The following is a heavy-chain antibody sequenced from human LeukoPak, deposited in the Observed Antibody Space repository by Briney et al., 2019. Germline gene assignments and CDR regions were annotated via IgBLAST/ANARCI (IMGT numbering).Heavy chain of an antibody. CDR2: KSPNTGNT. CDR1: GYTFTSYD. J-gene: IGHJ5*02. V-gene: IGHV1-8*03. CDR3: ARQTPNCSGGSCYSNWFDP. D-gene: IGHD2-15*01. Sequence: ASVKVSCKASGYTFTSYDINWVRQATGQGLEWMGWKSPNTGNTGYAQKFQGRVTITTDTSINTAYMELSSLRSDDTAVYYCARQTPNCSGGSCYSNWFDPWGQGTLVTVSS.